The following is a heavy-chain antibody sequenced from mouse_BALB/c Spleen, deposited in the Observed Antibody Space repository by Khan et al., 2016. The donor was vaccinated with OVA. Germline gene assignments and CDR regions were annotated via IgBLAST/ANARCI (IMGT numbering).Heavy chain of an antibody. Sequence: EVQRVESGGGLVQPGGSRKLSCAASGFTFTSYGMHWIRQAPEKGLEWVAYISSDSSTIYYADTVKGRFTISRDNPKNTLFLQMTSLRSGDAAMXFCATSYFYGYYFDYWGQGTTLTVSS. J-gene: IGHJ2*01. V-gene: IGHV5-17*02. CDR2: ISSDSSTI. D-gene: IGHD1-1*01. CDR3: ATSYFYGYYFDY. CDR1: GFTFTSYG.